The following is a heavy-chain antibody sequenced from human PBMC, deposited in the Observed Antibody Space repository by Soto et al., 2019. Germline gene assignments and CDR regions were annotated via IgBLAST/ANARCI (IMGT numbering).Heavy chain of an antibody. J-gene: IGHJ4*02. CDR3: ARENKAIFGVLTHFDY. Sequence: PSETLSLTCAVSGGSISSYYWSWIRQPPGKGLEWIAYISYSGSTNYNPSLKSRVTISLDTSKNQFSLKLSSVTAADTAVYYCARENKAIFGVLTHFDYWAQGTLVTVSS. D-gene: IGHD3-3*01. V-gene: IGHV4-59*01. CDR2: ISYSGST. CDR1: GGSISSYY.